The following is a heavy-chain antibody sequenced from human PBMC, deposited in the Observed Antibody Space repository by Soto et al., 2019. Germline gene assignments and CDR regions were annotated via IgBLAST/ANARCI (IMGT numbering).Heavy chain of an antibody. CDR2: ISGSGVST. D-gene: IGHD6-19*01. J-gene: IGHJ4*02. V-gene: IGHV3-23*01. Sequence: EVQLLESGGGLVQPGGSLRLSCAASGFTFSSYAMSWVRQAPGKGLEWVSAISGSGVSTYYADSVKGRFTISRDNSKNTLYLQMNSLRAEDTAVYDCAKEGEYSSGWDNFDYWGQGTLVTVSS. CDR3: AKEGEYSSGWDNFDY. CDR1: GFTFSSYA.